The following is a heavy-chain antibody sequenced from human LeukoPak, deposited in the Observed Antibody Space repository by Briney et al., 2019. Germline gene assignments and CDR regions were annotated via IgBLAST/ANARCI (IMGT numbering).Heavy chain of an antibody. J-gene: IGHJ5*02. CDR3: ARVEVATSHNWSTP. CDR2: IYHSGST. D-gene: IGHD5-12*01. Sequence: SETLSLTCAVSGGSISSGGYSWSWIRQPPGKGLEWIGYIYHSGSTYYNPSLKSRVTISVDRSKNQFSLKLSSVTAADTAVYYCARVEVATSHNWSTPGAREPWSPSPQ. V-gene: IGHV4-30-2*01. CDR1: GGSISSGGYS.